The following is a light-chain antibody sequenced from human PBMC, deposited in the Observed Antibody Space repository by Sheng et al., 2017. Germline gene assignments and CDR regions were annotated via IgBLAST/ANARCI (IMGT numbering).Light chain of an antibody. J-gene: IGLJ2*01. Sequence: SYQMTQPPSVSVAPGKTASITCGGDHIGSKSVHWYQQKASQAPLLVLYDDRDRPSGIPERFSGSNSGNTATLTISRVEAGDEADYYCQIWDSGGDHPGMVFGGGTKLTVL. CDR3: QIWDSGGDHPGMV. V-gene: IGLV3-21*03. CDR1: HIGSKS. CDR2: DDR.